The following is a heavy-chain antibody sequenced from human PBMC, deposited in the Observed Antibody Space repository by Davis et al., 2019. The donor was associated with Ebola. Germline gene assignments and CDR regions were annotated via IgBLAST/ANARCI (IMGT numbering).Heavy chain of an antibody. J-gene: IGHJ3*02. CDR1: GFTFSSYR. D-gene: IGHD5-24*01. Sequence: GESLKISCAVSGFTFSSYRMHWVRQVPGTGLVWVSRIDRDGSSTNYADSVKGRFTISRDNAKNTLYLQKNSLRVEDTAVYYCAREMATTNDAFDIWGQGTMVSVSS. V-gene: IGHV3-74*01. CDR3: AREMATTNDAFDI. CDR2: IDRDGSST.